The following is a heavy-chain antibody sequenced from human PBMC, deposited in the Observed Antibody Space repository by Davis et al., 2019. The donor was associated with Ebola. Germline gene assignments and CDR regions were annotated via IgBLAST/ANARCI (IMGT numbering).Heavy chain of an antibody. J-gene: IGHJ5*02. Sequence: ASVTVSCKASGYTFTSYDINWVRQAAGQGLEWMGWMNPNSGNTGYAQKFQGRVTMTRNTSISTAYMELSSLRSEETAVYYCARRRFGLGWFDPWGQGTLVTVSS. D-gene: IGHD3-16*01. V-gene: IGHV1-8*01. CDR2: MNPNSGNT. CDR1: GYTFTSYD. CDR3: ARRRFGLGWFDP.